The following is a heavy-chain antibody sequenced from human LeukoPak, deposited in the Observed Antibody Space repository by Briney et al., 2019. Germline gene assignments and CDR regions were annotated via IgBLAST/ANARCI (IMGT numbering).Heavy chain of an antibody. V-gene: IGHV3-48*01. CDR2: IISSSSTI. CDR3: ARSPRSVQYSSSPYYFDY. Sequence: GGSLRLSCAASGFTFSSYAMHWVRHAPGRGREWVSYIISSSSTIYYADSVKGRFTISRDNAKNSLYLQMNSLRAEDTAVYYCARSPRSVQYSSSPYYFDYWGEGTLVTVSS. J-gene: IGHJ4*02. D-gene: IGHD6-6*01. CDR1: GFTFSSYA.